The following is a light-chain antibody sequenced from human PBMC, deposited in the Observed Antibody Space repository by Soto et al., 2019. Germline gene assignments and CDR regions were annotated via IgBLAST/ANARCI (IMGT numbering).Light chain of an antibody. J-gene: IGLJ3*02. CDR2: GNS. CDR3: QSYGSSLSVWV. Sequence: QSVLTQPPSVSGAPGQRVTISCTGSSSNIGAGYDVHWYQQLPGTAPKLLIYGNSNRPSGVPDRFAGSKSGTSASLAITGLQDEDEADYYCQSYGSSLSVWVVGGGTQLTVL. V-gene: IGLV1-40*01. CDR1: SSNIGAGYD.